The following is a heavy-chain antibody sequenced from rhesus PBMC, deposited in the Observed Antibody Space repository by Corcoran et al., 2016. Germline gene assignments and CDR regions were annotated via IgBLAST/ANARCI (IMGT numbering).Heavy chain of an antibody. CDR2: IYPGDSDT. Sequence: EVQLVQSGAEVKRPGESLRISCKTSGYSFTSSWINWVRQLPGKGLEWMGRIYPGDSDTRYSPSCQGQVPIPDDKSLSTTDLQWGILKASETATYYCAKGYCTTSGCSFDYWGQGVPATVSS. V-gene: IGHV5S1*01. CDR1: GYSFTSSW. D-gene: IGHD2-21*01. CDR3: AKGYCTTSGCSFDY. J-gene: IGHJ4*01.